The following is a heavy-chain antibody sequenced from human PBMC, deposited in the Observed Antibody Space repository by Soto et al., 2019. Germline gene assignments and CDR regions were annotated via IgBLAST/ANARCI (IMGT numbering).Heavy chain of an antibody. J-gene: IGHJ5*02. D-gene: IGHD3-10*01. Sequence: PSETLSLTCAVSSGSISSSNWWCWVRQPPRKGLEWIGEIYHSGSTNYNPSLKRRVNISVDKSKSQCSLKLSSVTAADTAVYYCARRLLWLGELSWFDPWGQGPLVTVFS. CDR3: ARRLLWLGELSWFDP. CDR2: IYHSGST. V-gene: IGHV4-4*02. CDR1: SGSISSSNW.